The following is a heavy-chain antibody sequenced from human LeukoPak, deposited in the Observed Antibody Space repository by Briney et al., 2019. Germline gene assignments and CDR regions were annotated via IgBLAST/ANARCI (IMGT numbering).Heavy chain of an antibody. Sequence: GGSLRLSCAASGFTFSSYAMHWVRQPIGKGLEWVSALGIAGDTFYPGSVKGRFTISRENARNSLYLQMNSLRAEDTAMYYCARQTQSHGNFDSWGQGTLVTVSS. V-gene: IGHV3-13*01. CDR2: LGIAGDT. J-gene: IGHJ4*02. CDR3: ARQTQSHGNFDS. D-gene: IGHD1-26*01. CDR1: GFTFSSYA.